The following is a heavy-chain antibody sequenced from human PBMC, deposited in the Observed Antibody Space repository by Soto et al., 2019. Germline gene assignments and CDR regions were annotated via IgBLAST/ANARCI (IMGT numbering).Heavy chain of an antibody. CDR2: ISYDGSNQ. CDR1: GFTFSDFE. CDR3: ARRTGTAPRFDF. J-gene: IGHJ4*02. V-gene: IGHV3-30-3*01. Sequence: QVQLVESGGGVVQPGRSLRLSCSASGFTFSDFEMYWIRQAPGKGLDWVSFISYDGSNQYYAGSVKGRFTISRDNSKNTLLLLMSSLRPVDTAVYFCARRTGTAPRFDFWGQGTLVTVSS. D-gene: IGHD1-7*01.